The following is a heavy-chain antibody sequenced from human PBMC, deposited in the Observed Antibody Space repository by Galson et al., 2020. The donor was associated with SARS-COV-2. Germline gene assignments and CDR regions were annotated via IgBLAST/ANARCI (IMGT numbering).Heavy chain of an antibody. CDR1: GFSVRDKY. J-gene: IGHJ2*01. CDR3: ARALDGYNFFDL. CDR2: FSRSATSI. Sequence: NSGGSLRLSCAASGFSVRDKYMNWVRQVPGKGLEWIAFFSRSATSIYSSNSAKGRFTISRDNAQNSVFLQMTGLSGDDTAIYYCARALDGYNFFDLWGRGTLVTVSS. V-gene: IGHV3-11*01. D-gene: IGHD1-1*01.